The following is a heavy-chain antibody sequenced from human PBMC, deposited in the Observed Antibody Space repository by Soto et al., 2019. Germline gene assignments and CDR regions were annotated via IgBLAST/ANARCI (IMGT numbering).Heavy chain of an antibody. CDR1: GYTFTGYY. J-gene: IGHJ6*02. CDR3: ARDHQNCSSTSCYSSGDV. Sequence: ASVKVSCKASGYTFTGYYMHWVRQAPGQGLEWMGWINPNSGGTNYAQKFQGRVTMTRDTSISTAYMELSRLRSDDTAVYYCARDHQNCSSTSCYSSGDVWGQGTTVTVSS. CDR2: INPNSGGT. V-gene: IGHV1-2*02. D-gene: IGHD2-2*01.